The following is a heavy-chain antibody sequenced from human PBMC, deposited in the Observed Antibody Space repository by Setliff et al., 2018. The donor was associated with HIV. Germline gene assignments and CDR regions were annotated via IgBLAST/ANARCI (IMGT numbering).Heavy chain of an antibody. J-gene: IGHJ5*02. CDR3: TSRGGSGTNVGNWFDP. CDR1: GDNFNNVA. CDR2: ILPIFGAT. V-gene: IGHV1-69*13. Sequence: GASVKVPCKASGDNFNNVAFNWVRQAPGQGLEWMGGILPIFGATDYAQKFQGRLTLTAVQSENSVYMELSSLRSDDTAVYYCTSRGGSGTNVGNWFDPWGQGTLVTVSS. D-gene: IGHD3-10*01.